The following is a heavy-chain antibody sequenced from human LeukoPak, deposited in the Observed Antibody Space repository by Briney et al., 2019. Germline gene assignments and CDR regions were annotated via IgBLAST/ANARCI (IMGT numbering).Heavy chain of an antibody. Sequence: GGSLRLSCAASGFTFSSYWMTWVRPAPGKGLEWVASLNPDGSEKYYVDSVKGRFTISRDNAENSLYLQMNSLRAEDTAVYYCARGVLQWFYLYYWGQGALVTVSS. V-gene: IGHV3-7*05. CDR3: ARGVLQWFYLYY. J-gene: IGHJ4*02. CDR2: LNPDGSEK. CDR1: GFTFSSYW. D-gene: IGHD3-3*01.